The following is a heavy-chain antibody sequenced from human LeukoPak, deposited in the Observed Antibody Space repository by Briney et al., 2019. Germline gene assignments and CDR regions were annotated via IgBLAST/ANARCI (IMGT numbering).Heavy chain of an antibody. Sequence: PSETLSLTCTVSGGSISSSSYYWGWIRQPPGKGLEWIGSIYYSGSTYYNPSLKSRVTISVDTSKNQFSLKLSSVTAADTAVYYCASQQEGGDFWSGYYPIVGAFDIWGQGTMVTVSS. D-gene: IGHD3-3*01. CDR3: ASQQEGGDFWSGYYPIVGAFDI. V-gene: IGHV4-39*01. CDR1: GGSISSSSYY. CDR2: IYYSGST. J-gene: IGHJ3*02.